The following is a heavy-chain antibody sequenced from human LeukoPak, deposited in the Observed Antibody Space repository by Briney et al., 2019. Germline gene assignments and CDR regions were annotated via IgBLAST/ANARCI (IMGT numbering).Heavy chain of an antibody. CDR1: GFTVSSNY. Sequence: GGSLRLSCAASGFTVSSNYMSWVRQAPGKGLEWVSVIYSGGSTYYADSVKGRFTISRDNSKNTLYLQMNSLRAEDTAVYYCARQHRRGYFDYWGQGTLVTVSS. D-gene: IGHD3-10*01. J-gene: IGHJ4*02. CDR3: ARQHRRGYFDY. CDR2: IYSGGST. V-gene: IGHV3-53*01.